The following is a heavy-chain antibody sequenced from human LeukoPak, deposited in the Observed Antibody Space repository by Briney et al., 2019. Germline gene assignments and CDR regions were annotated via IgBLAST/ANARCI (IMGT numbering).Heavy chain of an antibody. D-gene: IGHD3-22*01. CDR3: ARVLPSGYYYGPVDY. Sequence: PGGSLRLSCAVSGITVSSNYMNWVRQTPGKGLEWVSVIYSGGSTYHADTVKGRFTISRDNSTNTLYLQMNMLRAEDTAVYYCARVLPSGYYYGPVDYWGQGTLVTVSS. V-gene: IGHV3-53*01. CDR1: GITVSSNY. CDR2: IYSGGST. J-gene: IGHJ4*02.